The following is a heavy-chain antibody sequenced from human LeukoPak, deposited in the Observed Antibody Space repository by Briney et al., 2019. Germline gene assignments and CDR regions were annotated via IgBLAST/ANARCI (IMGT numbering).Heavy chain of an antibody. CDR3: ARVGDYALKD. Sequence: SQTLSLTCTVSGGAISSYHWSWIRQPAGKGLEWIGRIYTSGSTNYNPSLKSRVTMSVDTSKNQFSLKLSSVTAADTAVYYCARVGDYALKDWGQGTLVTVSS. CDR1: GGAISSYH. J-gene: IGHJ4*02. D-gene: IGHD3-16*01. V-gene: IGHV4-4*07. CDR2: IYTSGST.